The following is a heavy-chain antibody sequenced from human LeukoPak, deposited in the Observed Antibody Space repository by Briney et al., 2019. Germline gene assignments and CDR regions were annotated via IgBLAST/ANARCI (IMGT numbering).Heavy chain of an antibody. Sequence: XXXXXWIRQPPGKGLEWIGYIYYSGSTNYNPSLKSRVTISVDTSKNQFSLKLSSVTAADTAVYYCARDRHYYDSSGYYRGRWFDPWGQGTLVTVSS. CDR2: IYYSGST. J-gene: IGHJ5*02. CDR3: ARDRHYYDSSGYYRGRWFDP. CDR1: XXX. V-gene: IGHV4-59*01. D-gene: IGHD3-22*01.